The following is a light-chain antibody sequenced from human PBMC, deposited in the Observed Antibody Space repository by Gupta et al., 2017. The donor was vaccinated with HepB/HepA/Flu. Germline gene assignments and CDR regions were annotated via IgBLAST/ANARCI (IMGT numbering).Light chain of an antibody. J-gene: IGKJ1*01. V-gene: IGKV3-15*01. CDR3: QHENNCPWA. CDR1: QSVSSN. CDR2: GAS. Sequence: EIVMTQSPATLSVSPGERATLSCRASQSVSSNLTWYQQKPGQAPRLLIYGASTRDTGLPGRFSGSGSGTDFTLTISRRQSEDFAVYYCQHENNCPWAFGQGTKVEIK.